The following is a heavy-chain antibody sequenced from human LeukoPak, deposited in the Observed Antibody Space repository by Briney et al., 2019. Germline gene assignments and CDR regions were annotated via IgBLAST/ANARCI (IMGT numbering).Heavy chain of an antibody. CDR3: ARRGWLINFDY. D-gene: IGHD5-12*01. CDR2: ISGSGDNT. Sequence: GGSLRLSCAASGFTFSNYAMSWVRQAPGKGLEWVSFISGSGDNTHYADSVKGRFTISRDNSKNTLYLQMKTLRAEDTAIYYCARRGWLINFDYWGQGTLVTVSS. V-gene: IGHV3-23*01. CDR1: GFTFSNYA. J-gene: IGHJ4*02.